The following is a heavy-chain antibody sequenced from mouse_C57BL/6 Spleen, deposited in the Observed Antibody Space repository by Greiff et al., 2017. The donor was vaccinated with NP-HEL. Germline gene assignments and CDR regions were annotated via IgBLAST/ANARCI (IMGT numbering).Heavy chain of an antibody. D-gene: IGHD1-1*01. Sequence: VKLQESGPELVKPGASVKISCKASGYAFSSSWMNWVKQRPGKGLEWIGRIYPGDGDTNYNGKFKGKATLTADKSSSTAYMQLSSLTSEDSAVYFCARGARDYGSSYVYYYAMDYWGQGTSVTVSS. V-gene: IGHV1-82*01. CDR3: ARGARDYGSSYVYYYAMDY. CDR1: GYAFSSSW. CDR2: IYPGDGDT. J-gene: IGHJ4*01.